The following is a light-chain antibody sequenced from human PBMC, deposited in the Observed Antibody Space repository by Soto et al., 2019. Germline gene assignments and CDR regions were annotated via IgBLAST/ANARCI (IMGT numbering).Light chain of an antibody. CDR2: GAS. Sequence: DIVLPQSPCTLSLSPWERATLSCRASQSVSNNYLAWYQQKPGQAPRLLIYGASNRATGIPDRFSGSGSGTDFTLTISRLQPEDSATYYCLQDINYPWPVGQGTKVDIK. CDR3: LQDINYPWP. CDR1: QSVSNNY. J-gene: IGKJ1*01. V-gene: IGKV3-20*01.